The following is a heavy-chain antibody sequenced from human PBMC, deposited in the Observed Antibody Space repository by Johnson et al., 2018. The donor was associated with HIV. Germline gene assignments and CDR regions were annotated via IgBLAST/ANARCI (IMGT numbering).Heavy chain of an antibody. CDR3: ARSLIAAADAFDI. CDR1: GFTFEDYG. D-gene: IGHD6-13*01. CDR2: INWNGGST. V-gene: IGHV3-20*04. Sequence: VQLVESGGGAVRPGGSLRLSCVVSGFTFEDYGMSWVRQAPGKGLEWVSAINWNGGSTTYADSVKGRFIISRDNSKNTLYLQMNSLRAEDTAVYYCARSLIAAADAFDIWGQGTMVTVSS. J-gene: IGHJ3*02.